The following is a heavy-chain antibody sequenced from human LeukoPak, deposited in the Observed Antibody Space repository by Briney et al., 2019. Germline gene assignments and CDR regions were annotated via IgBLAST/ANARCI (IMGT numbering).Heavy chain of an antibody. Sequence: PSETLSLTCTVSGGSISSGSYYWSWIRQPAGKGLEWIGRIYTSGSTNYNPSLKSRVTISVDTSKNQFSLKLSSVTAADTAVYYCARAYDYVRGSYPLFDYWGQGTLVTVSS. CDR1: GGSISSGSYY. D-gene: IGHD3-16*02. J-gene: IGHJ4*02. CDR2: IYTSGST. CDR3: ARAYDYVRGSYPLFDY. V-gene: IGHV4-61*02.